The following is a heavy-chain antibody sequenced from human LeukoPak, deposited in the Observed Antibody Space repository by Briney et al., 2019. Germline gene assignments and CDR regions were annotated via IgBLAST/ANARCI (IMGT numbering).Heavy chain of an antibody. D-gene: IGHD1-26*01. Sequence: GGSLRLSCAASGFTISTDHMSWVRQAPGKGLEWVAVIYSGGTSQYAESVKGRFTISRDNSKNTLYLQMNSLRVEDTALYYCARVWELSFDYWGQGTLVTVSS. CDR2: IYSGGTS. CDR3: ARVWELSFDY. V-gene: IGHV3-53*01. J-gene: IGHJ4*02. CDR1: GFTISTDH.